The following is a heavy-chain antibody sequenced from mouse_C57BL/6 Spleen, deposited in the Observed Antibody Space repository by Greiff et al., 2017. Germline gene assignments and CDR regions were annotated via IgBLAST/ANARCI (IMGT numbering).Heavy chain of an antibody. D-gene: IGHD1-1*01. V-gene: IGHV7-3*01. CDR2: IRNKANGYTT. Sequence: EVKVVESGGGLVQPGGSLSLSCAASGFTFTDYYMSWVRQPPGKALEWLGFIRNKANGYTTEYSASVKGRFTISRDNSQSILYLQMNALRAEDSATYYCARSHYYGSSYGGYFDVWGTGTTVTVSS. J-gene: IGHJ1*03. CDR1: GFTFTDYY. CDR3: ARSHYYGSSYGGYFDV.